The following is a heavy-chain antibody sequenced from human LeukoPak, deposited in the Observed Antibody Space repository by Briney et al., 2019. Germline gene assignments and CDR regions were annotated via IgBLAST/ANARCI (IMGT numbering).Heavy chain of an antibody. CDR3: ARKGYCSSTSCYRRIGNYYYYYYMDA. J-gene: IGHJ6*03. V-gene: IGHV3-33*01. CDR2: IWYDGSNK. CDR1: GFTFSSYG. D-gene: IGHD2-2*01. Sequence: GGSLRLSCAASGFTFSSYGMHWVRQAPGKGLEWVAVIWYDGSNKYYADSVKGRFTISRDNSKNTLYLQMNSLRAEDTAVYYCARKGYCSSTSCYRRIGNYYYYYYMDAWGKGTTVTVSS.